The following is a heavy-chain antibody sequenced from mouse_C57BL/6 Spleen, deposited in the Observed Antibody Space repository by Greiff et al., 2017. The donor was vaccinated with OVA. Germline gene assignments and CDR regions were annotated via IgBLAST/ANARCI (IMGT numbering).Heavy chain of an antibody. D-gene: IGHD2-5*01. CDR1: GYSITSGYY. CDR3: AREGASYYSNYGAMDY. V-gene: IGHV3-6*01. Sequence: EVKLMESGPGLVKPSQSLSLTCSVTGYSITSGYYWNWIRQFPGNKLEWMGYISYDGSNNYNPSLKNRISITRDTSKNQFFLKLNSVTTEDTATYYCAREGASYYSNYGAMDYWGQGTSVTVSS. CDR2: ISYDGSN. J-gene: IGHJ4*01.